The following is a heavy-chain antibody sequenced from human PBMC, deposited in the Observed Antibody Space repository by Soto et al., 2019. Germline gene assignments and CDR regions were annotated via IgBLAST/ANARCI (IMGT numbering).Heavy chain of an antibody. CDR2: IKTDGGEE. Sequence: PGGSLRLSCVASGFTFSRYWMSWVRQAPGKGLEWVATIKTDGGEEYYVDSVRGRFTISRDNARDSLFLQMNGLRVEDTAVYYCATYSDCTGGGCSANPDHWGQGTLVTVSP. V-gene: IGHV3-7*01. J-gene: IGHJ4*02. CDR1: GFTFSRYW. CDR3: ATYSDCTGGGCSANPDH. D-gene: IGHD2-8*02.